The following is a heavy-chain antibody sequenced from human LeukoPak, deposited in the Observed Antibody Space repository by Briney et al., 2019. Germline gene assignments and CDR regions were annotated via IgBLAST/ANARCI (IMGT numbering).Heavy chain of an antibody. V-gene: IGHV1-46*01. J-gene: IGHJ6*03. D-gene: IGHD2-15*01. CDR3: AILDCVGGSCYSNEYYYHMDV. CDR2: MNPSVGST. CDR1: GYTFTSYH. Sequence: ASVKVSCKASGYTFTSYHIHWVRQAPGQGPEWMGIMNPSVGSTSYAQKFQGRVTMTSDMSTTTVYMELSSLKYEDTAVYYCAILDCVGGSCYSNEYYYHMDVWGKGTTVTVSS.